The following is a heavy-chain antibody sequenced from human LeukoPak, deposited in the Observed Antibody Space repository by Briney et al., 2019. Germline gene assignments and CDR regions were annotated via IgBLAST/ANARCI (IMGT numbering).Heavy chain of an antibody. J-gene: IGHJ4*02. CDR1: GFTFSNYS. CDR3: ASRKLANDY. Sequence: PGGSLRLSCAASGFTFSNYSMNWVRQAPGKGLEWIGNIYYSGSTYYNPSLNSRVTISVDTSKNQFSLKLSSVTAADTAVYYCASRKLANDYWGQGTLVTVSS. V-gene: IGHV4-59*01. CDR2: IYYSGST. D-gene: IGHD1-1*01.